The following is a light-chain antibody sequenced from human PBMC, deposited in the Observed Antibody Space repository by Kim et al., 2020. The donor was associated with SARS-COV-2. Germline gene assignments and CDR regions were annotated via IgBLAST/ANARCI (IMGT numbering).Light chain of an antibody. CDR3: QAWDSSTVV. Sequence: SYEPTQPPSVSVSPGQTASITCSGDKLGDKYACWYHQKPGQSPVLVIYQHTKRPSGIPERFSGSNSGNTATLTISGTQAMDEADYYCQAWDSSTVVFGGGTQLTVL. CDR1: KLGDKY. V-gene: IGLV3-1*01. CDR2: QHT. J-gene: IGLJ2*01.